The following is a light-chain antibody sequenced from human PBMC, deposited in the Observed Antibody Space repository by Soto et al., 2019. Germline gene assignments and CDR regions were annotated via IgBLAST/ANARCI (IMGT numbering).Light chain of an antibody. J-gene: IGLJ1*01. CDR1: SSDVGGYNY. CDR3: SSYTSSSNIV. V-gene: IGLV2-14*01. Sequence: QSVLSQPASVSWSPGQAIAISCTGTSSDVGGYNYVSWYQQHPGKAPKLMIYEVSNRPSGVSNRFSGSKSGNTASLTISGLQAEEEADYYCSSYTSSSNIVFGTGTKVTVL. CDR2: EVS.